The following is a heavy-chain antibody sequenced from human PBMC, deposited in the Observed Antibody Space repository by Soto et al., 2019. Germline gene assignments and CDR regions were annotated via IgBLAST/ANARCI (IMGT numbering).Heavy chain of an antibody. CDR3: ARTYSSSWSSWALCDL. V-gene: IGHV4-39*01. CDR1: GGSISSSGHY. J-gene: IGHJ5*02. Sequence: QLQLQESGPGLVKPSETLSLTCTVSGGSISSSGHYWGWIRQPPGKGLEWIGSIDHNGDTYHNTSLKSRVSISVDTSKNQSSLKLRSVTAADTGVYYCARTYSSSWSSWALCDLWGQGTLVPVSS. CDR2: IDHNGDT. D-gene: IGHD6-13*01.